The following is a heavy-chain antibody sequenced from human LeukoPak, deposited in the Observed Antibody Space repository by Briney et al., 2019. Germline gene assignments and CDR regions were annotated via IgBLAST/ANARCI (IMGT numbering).Heavy chain of an antibody. Sequence: SATLSLTCTVSGVSFSSHYWSWIRQPPGKGLEWIGYMFDSENTKENPSLKSRVTLSADTSKSQFSLRLSSVTAADTAVYYCATIKRGSIFGYFDFWGQGSLVTVSS. V-gene: IGHV4-59*11. CDR3: ATIKRGSIFGYFDF. D-gene: IGHD5-18*01. CDR2: MFDSENT. CDR1: GVSFSSHY. J-gene: IGHJ4*02.